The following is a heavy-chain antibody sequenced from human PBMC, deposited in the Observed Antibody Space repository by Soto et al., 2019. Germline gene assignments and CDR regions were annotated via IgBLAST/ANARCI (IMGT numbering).Heavy chain of an antibody. CDR3: ARDRGYTYGFDF. Sequence: EVQLVESGGGLVQPGGSLRLSCADSGLTFTSYSMNWVRQAPGKGLEWVSFISSSSSTIYYADSVKGRFTISRDNAKNSLYLHMNSLRDEDTAVYYCARDRGYTYGFDFWGQGALVTVSS. CDR1: GLTFTSYS. J-gene: IGHJ4*02. CDR2: ISSSSSTI. V-gene: IGHV3-48*02. D-gene: IGHD5-18*01.